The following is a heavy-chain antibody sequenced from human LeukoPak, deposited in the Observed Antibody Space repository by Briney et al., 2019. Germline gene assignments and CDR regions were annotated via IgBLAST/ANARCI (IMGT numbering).Heavy chain of an antibody. Sequence: SGPTQANPTQTLTLTWTFSGVSRITTGVGVGWIRHPPGKALEWLALIYWNDDKRYSPSLKSSLTITKDTSNNQVVLTMTNMDPVDTATYYCAHRYNWNDVIPPLYDAFDIWGQGTMVTVSS. CDR1: GVSRITTGVG. CDR2: IYWNDDK. V-gene: IGHV2-5*01. CDR3: AHRYNWNDVIPPLYDAFDI. D-gene: IGHD1-1*01. J-gene: IGHJ3*02.